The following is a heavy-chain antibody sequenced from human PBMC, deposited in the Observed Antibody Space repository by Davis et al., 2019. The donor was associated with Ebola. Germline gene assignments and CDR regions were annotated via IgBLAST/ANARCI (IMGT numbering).Heavy chain of an antibody. CDR3: ARGWLRSKFDY. Sequence: HSQTLSLTCAISGDSVSSGGWNWIRQSPSRGLEWLGRTYYYRSKWYIDYEESVKGRIIINPDTSKNQLSLQVNSVTPEDTAVYYCARGWLRSKFDYWGRGTLVTVSS. CDR2: TYYYRSKWYI. J-gene: IGHJ4*02. D-gene: IGHD5-12*01. CDR1: GDSVSSGG. V-gene: IGHV6-1*01.